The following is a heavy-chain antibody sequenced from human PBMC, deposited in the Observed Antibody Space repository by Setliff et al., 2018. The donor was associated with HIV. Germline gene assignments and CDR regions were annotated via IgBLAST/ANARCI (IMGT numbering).Heavy chain of an antibody. CDR3: ARGYSSSWYDS. CDR2: IYTSGST. J-gene: IGHJ5*01. V-gene: IGHV4-4*08. D-gene: IGHD6-13*01. Sequence: TLSLTCTVSGDSISSSYYWTWIRQPPGKGLEWIGYIYTSGSTNYNPSLKNRVTISVDTSKNQFSLRLSSVTAADTAVYYCARGYSSSWYDSWGQGTLVTVSS. CDR1: GDSISSSYY.